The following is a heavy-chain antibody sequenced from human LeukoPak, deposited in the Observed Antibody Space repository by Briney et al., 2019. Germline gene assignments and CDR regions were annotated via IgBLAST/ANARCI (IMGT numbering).Heavy chain of an antibody. D-gene: IGHD4-17*01. J-gene: IGHJ4*02. CDR3: STHTVITTFEH. CDR1: GGSFSTYY. CDR2: IYYSGST. Sequence: PSETLSLTCTVSGGSFSTYYWSWIRQPPGKGLEWIGYIYYSGSTDYNPSLKSRVTMSLDTSKNQFSLRLSSVTAADTAVYYCSTHTVITTFEHWGRGMLVTVSS. V-gene: IGHV4-59*08.